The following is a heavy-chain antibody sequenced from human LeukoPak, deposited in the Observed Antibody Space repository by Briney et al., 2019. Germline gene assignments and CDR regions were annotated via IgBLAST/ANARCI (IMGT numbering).Heavy chain of an antibody. V-gene: IGHV3-53*01. J-gene: IGHJ3*02. CDR1: GFTFSSYA. CDR3: ARGGRGSAAVVAPRSFDI. CDR2: TYTGGNS. D-gene: IGHD3-22*01. Sequence: GGSLRLSCAASGFTFSSYAMNWVRQAPGKGLEWVSVTYTGGNSYYADSVKGRFIISRDISKNTLYLQMNSLRAEDSALYYCARGGRGSAAVVAPRSFDIWGQGTMVTVSS.